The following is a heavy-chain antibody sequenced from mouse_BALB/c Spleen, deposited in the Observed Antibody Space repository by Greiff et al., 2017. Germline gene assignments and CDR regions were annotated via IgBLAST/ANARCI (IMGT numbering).Heavy chain of an antibody. V-gene: IGHV14-3*02. Sequence: EVQLQQSGAELVKPGASVKLSCTASGFNIKDTYMHWVKQRPEHGLEWIGRIDPANGNTKYDPKFQGKATITADTSSNTAYLQLSSLTSEDTAVYYCAHTLYGNYVAYWGQGTLVTVSA. CDR1: GFNIKDTY. CDR2: IDPANGNT. J-gene: IGHJ3*01. D-gene: IGHD2-1*01. CDR3: AHTLYGNYVAY.